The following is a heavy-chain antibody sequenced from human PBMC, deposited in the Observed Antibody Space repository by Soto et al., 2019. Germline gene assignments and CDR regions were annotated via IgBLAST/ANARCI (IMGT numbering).Heavy chain of an antibody. J-gene: IGHJ6*02. V-gene: IGHV4-39*01. CDR1: GGSISSSSYY. Sequence: SETLSLTCTVSGGSISSSSYYWGWIRQPPGKGLEWIGSIYYSGSTYYNPSLKSRVTISVDTSKNQFSLKLSSVTAADTAVYYCASRYSSSWYSPDYYYGMDVWGQGTTVTVSS. CDR3: ASRYSSSWYSPDYYYGMDV. D-gene: IGHD6-13*01. CDR2: IYYSGST.